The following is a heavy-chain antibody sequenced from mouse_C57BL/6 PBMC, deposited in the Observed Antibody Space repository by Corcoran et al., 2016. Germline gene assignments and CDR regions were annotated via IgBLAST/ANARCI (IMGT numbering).Heavy chain of an antibody. CDR3: ARSGLTTGYAMDY. CDR1: GYTFTDYY. D-gene: IGHD1-1*01. J-gene: IGHJ4*01. Sequence: EVQLQQSGPVLVKPGVSVKMSCKASGYTFTDYYMNWVKQSHGKSLEWIGVINPYNGGTSYNQKFKGKATLTVDKSSSTAYMELNSLTSEDSAVYYCARSGLTTGYAMDYWGQGTSVTVSS. CDR2: INPYNGGT. V-gene: IGHV1-19*01.